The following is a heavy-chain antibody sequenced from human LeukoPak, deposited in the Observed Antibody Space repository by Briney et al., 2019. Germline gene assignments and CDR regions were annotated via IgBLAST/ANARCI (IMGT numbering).Heavy chain of an antibody. V-gene: IGHV4-31*03. D-gene: IGHD1-26*01. CDR1: GGSISSGGYY. J-gene: IGHJ5*02. Sequence: SQTLSLTCTVSGGSISSGGYYWSWIRQHPGKGLERIGYIYYSGSTYYNPSLKSRVTISVDTSKNQFSLKLSSVTAADTAVYYCARTLSINLGATNRFDPWGQGTLVTVSS. CDR2: IYYSGST. CDR3: ARTLSINLGATNRFDP.